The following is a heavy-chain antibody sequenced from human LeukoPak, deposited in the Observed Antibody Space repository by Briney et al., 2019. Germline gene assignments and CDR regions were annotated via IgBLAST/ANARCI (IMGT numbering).Heavy chain of an antibody. V-gene: IGHV3-15*01. CDR2: IKSKIDGGTT. Sequence: PGGSLRLSCAASGFTFSNAWMSWVRQAPGKGLEWVGRIKSKIDGGTTDYAALVKGRFTISRDDSKNTLYLQMNNLKTEDTAVYYCTRQYSYGDYYYYGMDVWGQGTTVTVSS. D-gene: IGHD5-18*01. J-gene: IGHJ6*02. CDR3: TRQYSYGDYYYYGMDV. CDR1: GFTFSNAW.